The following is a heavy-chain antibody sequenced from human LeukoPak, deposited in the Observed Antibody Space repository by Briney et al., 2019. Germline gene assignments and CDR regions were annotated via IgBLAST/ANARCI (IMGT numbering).Heavy chain of an antibody. CDR1: GFTFSSNT. Sequence: PGRSLRLSCAASGFTFSSNTVHWVRQAPGKGLEWVAVISYDGSNKYYTDSVKGRFTISRDNSKNTLYLQMNSLRGEDTAVYFCARDRTVAGFDYWGQGTLVTVSS. CDR2: ISYDGSNK. J-gene: IGHJ4*02. V-gene: IGHV3-30*04. D-gene: IGHD6-19*01. CDR3: ARDRTVAGFDY.